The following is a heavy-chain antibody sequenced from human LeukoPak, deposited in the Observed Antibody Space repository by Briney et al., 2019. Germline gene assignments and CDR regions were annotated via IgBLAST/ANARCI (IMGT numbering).Heavy chain of an antibody. J-gene: IGHJ4*02. D-gene: IGHD6-6*01. CDR3: ARELAY. CDR1: GFAFSSFT. Sequence: PGGSLRLSCVASGFAFSSFTMNWDRQAPGKGLEWVSYISGSSSTIYYADSVKGRFTISRDNAKNSLFLQMNSLRAEDTAVYYCARELAYWGQGTLVTVSS. CDR2: ISGSSSTI. V-gene: IGHV3-48*01.